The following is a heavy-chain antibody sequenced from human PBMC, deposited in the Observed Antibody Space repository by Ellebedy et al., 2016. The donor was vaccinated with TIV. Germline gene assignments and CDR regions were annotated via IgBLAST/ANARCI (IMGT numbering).Heavy chain of an antibody. CDR2: IRQEGDVK. V-gene: IGHV3-7*01. Sequence: GESLKISCIASGFSFRSYWMAWVRQAPGKGLEWVADIRQEGDVKYYADSVKGRFTVSRDNAQNSLYLQMNSLRVEYTAVYYCARRASYGDYAVQVNSWFDPWGQGTLVTVFS. J-gene: IGHJ5*02. D-gene: IGHD4-17*01. CDR1: GFSFRSYW. CDR3: ARRASYGDYAVQVNSWFDP.